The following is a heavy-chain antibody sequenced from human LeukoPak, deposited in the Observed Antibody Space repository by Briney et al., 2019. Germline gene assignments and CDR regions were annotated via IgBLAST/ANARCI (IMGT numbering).Heavy chain of an antibody. V-gene: IGHV1-46*01. CDR2: ITPSGGST. J-gene: IGHJ3*02. CDR1: GYTFTSYY. Sequence: ASVKVSCKASGYTFTSYYMHWVRQAPGQGLEGMGIITPSGGSTTYAQKFQGRVTMTRDTSTSTVYMELSSLRSEDTAVYYCARVIYGSSGWYDAFDIWGQGTMVTVSS. CDR3: ARVIYGSSGWYDAFDI. D-gene: IGHD6-19*01.